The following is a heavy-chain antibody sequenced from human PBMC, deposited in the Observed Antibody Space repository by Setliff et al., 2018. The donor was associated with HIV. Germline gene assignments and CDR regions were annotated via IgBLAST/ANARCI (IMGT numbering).Heavy chain of an antibody. CDR1: GFTFSTYS. V-gene: IGHV3-21*04. D-gene: IGHD2-8*02. CDR2: ISGSSTYI. CDR3: ARGPSSTHWSPGYFQH. J-gene: IGHJ1*01. Sequence: LSCAASGFTFSTYSMSWVRQAPGKGLEWVSSISGSSTYIYYADSVKGRFTISRDNAKNSLYLQVNNLRAEDTAVYYCARGPSSTHWSPGYFQHWGQGTPVTVSS.